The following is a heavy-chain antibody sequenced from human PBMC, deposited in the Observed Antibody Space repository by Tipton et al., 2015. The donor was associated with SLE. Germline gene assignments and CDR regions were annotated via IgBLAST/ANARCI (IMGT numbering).Heavy chain of an antibody. J-gene: IGHJ4*02. Sequence: TLSLTCAVYGGSFSDYYWSWIRQPPGKGLEWIGEINHSGTTNYNQSLKSRVTMSVDTSKNQFSLKLSSLTAADTAVYYCASRPVVTGEGAGDYWGQGTLVTVSS. CDR3: ASRPVVTGEGAGDY. D-gene: IGHD2-21*02. CDR2: INHSGTT. CDR1: GGSFSDYY. V-gene: IGHV4-34*01.